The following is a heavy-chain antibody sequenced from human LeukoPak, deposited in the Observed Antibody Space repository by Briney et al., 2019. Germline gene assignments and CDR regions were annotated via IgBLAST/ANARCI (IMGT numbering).Heavy chain of an antibody. J-gene: IGHJ4*02. V-gene: IGHV4-34*01. CDR3: ARGTLRLGELSLGDNFDY. CDR2: INHSGST. CDR1: AGSFSGYY. Sequence: SETLSLTCAVYAGSFSGYYWSWIRQPPGKGLEWIGEINHSGSTNYNPSLKSRVTISVDTSKNQFSLKLSSVTAADTAVYYCARGTLRLGELSLGDNFDYWGQGTLVTVSS. D-gene: IGHD3-16*02.